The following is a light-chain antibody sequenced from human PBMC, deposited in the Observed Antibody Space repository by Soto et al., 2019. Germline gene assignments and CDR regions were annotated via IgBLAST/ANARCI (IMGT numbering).Light chain of an antibody. CDR1: LTISSS. CDR2: AAS. J-gene: IGKJ5*01. Sequence: DIPMTQSPSSVSASVGARVIISCRARLTISSSLAWYQQKPGQAPKLLIYAASKLQIGVPARFRGSGSATDFTLTSSSLQPEDFATYYCQQANSFPPTFGQGTRLVIK. V-gene: IGKV1-12*01. CDR3: QQANSFPPT.